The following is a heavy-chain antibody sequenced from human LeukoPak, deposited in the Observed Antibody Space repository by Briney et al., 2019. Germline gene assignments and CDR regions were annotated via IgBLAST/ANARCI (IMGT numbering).Heavy chain of an antibody. V-gene: IGHV4-34*01. J-gene: IGHJ4*02. D-gene: IGHD5-18*01. CDR1: GGSFNGYY. CDR3: ARGLMDTAMVLHSFDY. CDR2: INHSGST. Sequence: SETLSLTCAVYGGSFNGYYWSWIRQPPGKGLEWIGEINHSGSTNYNPSLKSLVIISVDTSKNQFSLKVSSVTAADTDVYYCARGLMDTAMVLHSFDYWGQGTLVTVSS.